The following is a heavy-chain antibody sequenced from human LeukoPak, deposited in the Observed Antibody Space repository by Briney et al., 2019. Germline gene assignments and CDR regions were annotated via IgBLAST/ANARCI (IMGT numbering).Heavy chain of an antibody. CDR3: ARVGAIKANNWFDP. J-gene: IGHJ5*02. Sequence: SETLSLTCTVSGYSISSGYYWGWIRQPPGKGLEWIGSIYHSGSTYYNPSLKSQVTISVDTSKNQFSLKLSSVTAADTAVYYCARVGAIKANNWFDPWGQGTLVTVSS. V-gene: IGHV4-38-2*02. CDR1: GYSISSGYY. CDR2: IYHSGST. D-gene: IGHD1-26*01.